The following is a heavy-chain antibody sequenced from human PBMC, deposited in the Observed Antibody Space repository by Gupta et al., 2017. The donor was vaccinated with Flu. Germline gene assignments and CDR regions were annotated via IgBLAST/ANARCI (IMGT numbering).Heavy chain of an antibody. CDR1: VFTFSHYA. J-gene: IGHJ6*02. V-gene: IGHV3-23*01. Sequence: EVQLLESGGGLVQPGGSLRLSCAASVFTFSHYAMTWVRQAPGKGLEWVSAISTSGGTTNYADSGKGRFTISRDNSKNTLFLQLNSLRAEDTAVYYCAKDRSNYDSSGYTDYYFGMDVWGPGTTVTVSS. CDR2: ISTSGGTT. CDR3: AKDRSNYDSSGYTDYYFGMDV. D-gene: IGHD3-22*01.